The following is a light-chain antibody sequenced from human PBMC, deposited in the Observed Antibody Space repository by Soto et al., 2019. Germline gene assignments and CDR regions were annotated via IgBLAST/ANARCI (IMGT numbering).Light chain of an antibody. J-gene: IGLJ2*01. Sequence: QLVLTQPPSVSGAPGQRATISCTGNSSNIGAGFDVHWYQQLPGTAPKLLIYDNSNRPSGVPDRFSGSKSGTSASLAITGLQAEDGTDYYCQSYDSRLSAVVFGGGTQLTVL. CDR2: DNS. V-gene: IGLV1-40*01. CDR3: QSYDSRLSAVV. CDR1: SSNIGAGFD.